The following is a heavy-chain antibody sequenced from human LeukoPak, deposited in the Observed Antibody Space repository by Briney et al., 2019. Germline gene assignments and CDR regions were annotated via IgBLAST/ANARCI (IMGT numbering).Heavy chain of an antibody. J-gene: IGHJ4*02. CDR2: IYYSGST. Sequence: SETLSLTCTVSGGSISSSSYYWSWIRQPPGKGLEWIGSIYYSGSTYYNPSLKSRITISVDTSKNQFSLKLSSVTAADTAVYYCARGRGLRPSDYWGQGTLVTVSS. CDR3: ARGRGLRPSDY. CDR1: GGSISSSSYY. V-gene: IGHV4-39*07. D-gene: IGHD3-3*01.